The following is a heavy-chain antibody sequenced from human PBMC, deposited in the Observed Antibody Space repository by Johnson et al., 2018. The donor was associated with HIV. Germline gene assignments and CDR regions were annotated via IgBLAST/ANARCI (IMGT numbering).Heavy chain of an antibody. J-gene: IGHJ3*02. CDR3: ARGGSDVFDI. Sequence: QVQLVESGGGLVKPGGSLRLSCAASGFTFSDYYMRWIRQAPGKGLEWVSYITGNGTVVYYADSVKGRFTISRDNAKNSLYLPMNSVRADDTAVDYCARGGSDVFDIWGRGTMVTVSS. D-gene: IGHD2-15*01. CDR1: GFTFSDYY. CDR2: ITGNGTVV. V-gene: IGHV3-11*04.